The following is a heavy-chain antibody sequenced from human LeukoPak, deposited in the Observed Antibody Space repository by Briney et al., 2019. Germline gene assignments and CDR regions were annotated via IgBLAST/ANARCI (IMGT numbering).Heavy chain of an antibody. CDR3: ARDPATECSNGVCYKASWFDP. Sequence: SETLSLTCAVYGGSFSGYYWSWIRQPPGKGLEWIGEINHSGSTNYNPSLKSRVTLSVHSSKNQFSLKLSSVTAADTAVYYCARDPATECSNGVCYKASWFDPWGQGTLVTVSS. J-gene: IGHJ5*02. CDR1: GGSFSGYY. CDR2: INHSGST. V-gene: IGHV4-34*01. D-gene: IGHD2-8*01.